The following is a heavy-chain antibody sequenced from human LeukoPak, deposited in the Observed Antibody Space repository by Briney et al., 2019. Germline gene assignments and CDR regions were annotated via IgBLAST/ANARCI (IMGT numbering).Heavy chain of an antibody. CDR2: IRYDGSNK. CDR1: GFTFSSYG. V-gene: IGHV3-30*02. CDR3: ARDWGYAFDY. D-gene: IGHD3-16*01. J-gene: IGHJ4*02. Sequence: GGSLRLSCAASGFTFSSYGMHWVRQAPGKGLEWVAFIRYDGSNKYYADSVKGRFTISRDNSKNTLYLQMNSLRAEDTAVYCCARDWGYAFDYWGQGTLVTVSS.